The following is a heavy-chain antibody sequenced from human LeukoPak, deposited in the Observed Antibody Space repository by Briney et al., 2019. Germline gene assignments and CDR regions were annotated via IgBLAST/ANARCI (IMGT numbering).Heavy chain of an antibody. CDR3: ARALTRILGPTLYYFDY. CDR1: GGTFSSYA. D-gene: IGHD3/OR15-3a*01. Sequence: ASVKVSCKASGGTFSSYAISWVRQAPGQGLEWMGGIIPIFGTANYAQKFQGRVTITADESTSTAYMELSSLRSEDTAVCYCARALTRILGPTLYYFDYWGQGTLVTVSS. V-gene: IGHV1-69*13. CDR2: IIPIFGTA. J-gene: IGHJ4*02.